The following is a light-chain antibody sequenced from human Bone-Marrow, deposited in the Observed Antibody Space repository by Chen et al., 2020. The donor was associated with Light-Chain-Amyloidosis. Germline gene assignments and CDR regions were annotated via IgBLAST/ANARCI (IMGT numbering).Light chain of an antibody. CDR2: EVT. CDR3: SSYTITNTLV. J-gene: IGLJ1*01. CDR1: SSDVAGDNH. V-gene: IGLV2-14*01. Sequence: QSALTQPASLSGSPGQSITISCTGTSSDVAGDNHVSWYQQHPDKAPKLMIYEVTNRPSWVPDRFSGSKSDNTASLTISGLQTEDEADYFCSSYTITNTLVFGSGTRVTVL.